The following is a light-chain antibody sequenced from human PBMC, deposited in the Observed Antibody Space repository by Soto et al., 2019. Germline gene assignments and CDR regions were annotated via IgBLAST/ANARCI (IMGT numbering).Light chain of an antibody. CDR2: DAS. CDR1: QSVFSS. V-gene: IGKV3-11*01. CDR3: HQRSNWPLT. J-gene: IGKJ4*01. Sequence: EIVLTQSPVTLSLSPGERATLSCRASQSVFSSLAWYQQKPGQAPRLLIYDASTRATAIPARFRGSGSGTDFTLTINSLEPEDLAVYYCHQRSNWPLTFGGGTKVEIK.